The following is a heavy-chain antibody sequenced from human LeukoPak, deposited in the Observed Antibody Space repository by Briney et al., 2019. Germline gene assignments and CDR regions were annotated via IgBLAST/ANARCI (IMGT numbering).Heavy chain of an antibody. V-gene: IGHV1-18*01. Sequence: GASVKVSCKASGYTFTSYGISWVRQAPGQGLEWMGWISAYNGYTNYAQKLQGRVTMTTDTSTSTAYMELRSLRSDDTAVYYCTSGDGKWSGGEGYFDYWGQGTLVTVSS. J-gene: IGHJ4*02. CDR2: ISAYNGYT. D-gene: IGHD3-3*01. CDR1: GYTFTSYG. CDR3: TSGDGKWSGGEGYFDY.